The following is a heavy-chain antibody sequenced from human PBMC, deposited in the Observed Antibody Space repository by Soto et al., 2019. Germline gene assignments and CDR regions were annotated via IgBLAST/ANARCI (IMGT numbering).Heavy chain of an antibody. D-gene: IGHD6-13*01. CDR2: IYYSGST. CDR3: ARDADSSSWYGQGGFDP. J-gene: IGHJ5*02. CDR1: GGSISSYY. V-gene: IGHV4-59*01. Sequence: KASETLSLTCTVSGGSISSYYWSWIRQPPGKGLEWIGYIYYSGSTNYNPSLKSRVTISVDTSKNQFSLKLSSVTAADTAVYYCARDADSSSWYGQGGFDPWGQGTLVTVSS.